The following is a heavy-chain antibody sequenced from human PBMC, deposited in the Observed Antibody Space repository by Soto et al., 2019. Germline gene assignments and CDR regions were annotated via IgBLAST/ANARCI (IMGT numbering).Heavy chain of an antibody. CDR1: GGTFTNYT. Sequence: QVQLVQSGAEVKKPGSSVKVSCKSSGGTFTNYTITWVRQAPGQGLEWMGRIIPILDVANYGKKFQGRVTITAEPTTSTAHSELSSLRSEDTAVYDCATLGAMTTVTRRVDYSGQGVLETGSS. CDR3: ATLGAMTTVTRRVDY. J-gene: IGHJ4*02. V-gene: IGHV1-69*02. CDR2: IIPILDVA. D-gene: IGHD4-17*01.